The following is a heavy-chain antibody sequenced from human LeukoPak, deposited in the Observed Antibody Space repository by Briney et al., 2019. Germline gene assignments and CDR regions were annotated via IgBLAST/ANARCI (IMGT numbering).Heavy chain of an antibody. CDR3: ARAGSSWFDP. V-gene: IGHV1-2*02. Sequence: ASVKVSCKASGYTFTSYAIHWVRQAPGQGLEWMGWINPNSGGTNYAQKFQGRVTMTRDTSTSTVYMELSSLRSEDTAVYYCARAGSSWFDPWGQGTLVTVSS. CDR2: INPNSGGT. D-gene: IGHD3-10*01. CDR1: GYTFTSYA. J-gene: IGHJ5*02.